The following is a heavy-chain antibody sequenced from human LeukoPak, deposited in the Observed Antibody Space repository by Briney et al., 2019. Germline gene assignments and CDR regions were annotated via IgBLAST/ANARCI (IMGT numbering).Heavy chain of an antibody. J-gene: IGHJ4*02. D-gene: IGHD1-7*01. V-gene: IGHV4-30-4*08. Sequence: PSQTLSLTCTVSGGSISSGDYYWSWIRQPPGKGLEWIGYIYYSGSTYYNPSLKSRVTISVDTSKNQFSLKLSSVTAADTAVYYCARTKEYNWNYRYYFDYWGQGTLVTVSS. CDR3: ARTKEYNWNYRYYFDY. CDR2: IYYSGST. CDR1: GGSISSGDYY.